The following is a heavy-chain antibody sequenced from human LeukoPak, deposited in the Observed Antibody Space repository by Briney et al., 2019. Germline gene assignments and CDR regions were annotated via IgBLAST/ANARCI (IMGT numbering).Heavy chain of an antibody. D-gene: IGHD4-17*01. CDR1: GFTFNSYW. CDR3: ARGYGDWFDP. Sequence: GGSLRLSCAASGFTFNSYWMHWVRQAPGKGLVWVSRINSDESRTACADSVKGRFSISRDNAKNTLYLQMNSLRAEDTAVYYCARGYGDWFDPWGQGTLVTVSS. CDR2: INSDESRT. J-gene: IGHJ5*02. V-gene: IGHV3-74*01.